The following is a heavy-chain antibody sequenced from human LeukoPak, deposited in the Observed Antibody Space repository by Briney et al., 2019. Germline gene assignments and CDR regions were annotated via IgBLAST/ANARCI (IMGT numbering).Heavy chain of an antibody. Sequence: SEKVSCKASGGTFSSYAISWVRQAPGQGLEWMGGIIPILGTANYAQKFQGRVTITTDESTSTAYMELSSLRSEDTAVYYCARVRSWSGSYYALDAFDIWGQGTMVTVSS. D-gene: IGHD1-26*01. V-gene: IGHV1-69*05. CDR2: IIPILGTA. J-gene: IGHJ3*02. CDR3: ARVRSWSGSYYALDAFDI. CDR1: GGTFSSYA.